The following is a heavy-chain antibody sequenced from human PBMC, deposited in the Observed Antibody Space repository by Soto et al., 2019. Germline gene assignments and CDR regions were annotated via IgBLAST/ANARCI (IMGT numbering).Heavy chain of an antibody. V-gene: IGHV3-21*01. CDR1: GFTFSTYS. D-gene: IGHD6-13*01. CDR2: ISSSSTYI. J-gene: IGHJ4*02. CDR3: ARVRMYSRNSQAAYYLDY. Sequence: EVQLVESGGGLVKPGGSLRLSCAASGFTFSTYSMNWVRQAPGKGLEWVSAISSSSTYIYYADSVNGRFTISRDNAKNSLYLQMNGLRAEDTSVYYCARVRMYSRNSQAAYYLDYWGQGTMVTVSS.